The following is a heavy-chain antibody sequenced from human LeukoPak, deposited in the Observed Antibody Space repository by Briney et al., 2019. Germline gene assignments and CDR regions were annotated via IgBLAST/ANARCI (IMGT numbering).Heavy chain of an antibody. V-gene: IGHV1-69*05. CDR2: IIPIFGTA. J-gene: IGHJ4*02. Sequence: SVKVSCKASGGTFSSYAISWVRQAPGQGLEWMGRIIPIFGTANYAQKFQGRVTITTDESTSTAYMELSRLRSDDTAVYYCGTLLSNGPFDYWGQGSLVTVSS. CDR3: GTLLSNGPFDY. CDR1: GGTFSSYA.